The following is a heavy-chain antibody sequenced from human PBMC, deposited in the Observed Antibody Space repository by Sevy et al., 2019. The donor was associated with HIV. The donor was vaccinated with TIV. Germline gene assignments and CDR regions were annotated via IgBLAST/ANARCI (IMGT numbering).Heavy chain of an antibody. V-gene: IGHV1-24*01. D-gene: IGHD5-12*01. Sequence: ASGEVSCKVSGYTLTKLSMHWVRQAPGKGLEWMGGFDPEDGETIYAQKFQGRVTMTEDTSTDTAYMELSSLRSEDTAVYYCATPKYVGYDYESLDIWGQGTMVTVSS. J-gene: IGHJ3*02. CDR1: GYTLTKLS. CDR3: ATPKYVGYDYESLDI. CDR2: FDPEDGET.